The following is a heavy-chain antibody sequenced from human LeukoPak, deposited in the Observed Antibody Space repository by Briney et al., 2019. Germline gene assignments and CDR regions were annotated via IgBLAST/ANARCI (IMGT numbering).Heavy chain of an antibody. D-gene: IGHD3-22*01. CDR1: GFTFNSYG. CDR3: ARDSSLYYYDSSGGFDY. CDR2: IWYDGSNK. J-gene: IGHJ4*02. V-gene: IGHV3-33*01. Sequence: GGSLRVLCAASGFTFNSYGMHWVRQAPGKGLERVAVIWYDGSNKYYADSVKGRFTISRDNSKNTLYLQMHSLRAEDTAVYYCARDSSLYYYDSSGGFDYWGQGTLVTVSS.